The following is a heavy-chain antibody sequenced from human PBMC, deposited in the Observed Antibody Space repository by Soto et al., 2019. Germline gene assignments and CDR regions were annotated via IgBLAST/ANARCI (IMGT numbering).Heavy chain of an antibody. J-gene: IGHJ3*02. D-gene: IGHD2-2*02. CDR1: GGSFSGYY. CDR3: ARDIPATIYAFDI. CDR2: INHSGST. Sequence: SETLSLTCAVYGGSFSGYYWSWIRQPPGKGLEWIGEINHSGSTNYNPSLKSRVTISVDTSKNQFSLKLSSVTAADTAVYYCARDIPATIYAFDIWGQGTMVTVSS. V-gene: IGHV4-34*01.